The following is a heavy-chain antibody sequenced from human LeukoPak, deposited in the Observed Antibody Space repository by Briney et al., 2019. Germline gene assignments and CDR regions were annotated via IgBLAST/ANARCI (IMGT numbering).Heavy chain of an antibody. CDR2: ITGGGGRT. V-gene: IGHV3-23*01. J-gene: IGHJ4*02. CDR1: GFTFSSYA. D-gene: IGHD3-16*01. Sequence: PGGSLRLSCAASGFTFSSYAMYCVRQAPGKGLEWVSSITGGGGRTYYADSVKGRFTISRDNTKNSLYLEVNSLGAEDTAVYYCGRIAYGNYVWGQGALVTVSS. CDR3: GRIAYGNYV.